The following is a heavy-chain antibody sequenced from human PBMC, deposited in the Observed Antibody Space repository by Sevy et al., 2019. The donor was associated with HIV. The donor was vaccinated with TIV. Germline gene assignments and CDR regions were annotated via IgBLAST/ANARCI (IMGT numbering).Heavy chain of an antibody. CDR3: AREGDSWLPFDY. CDR1: GFTFSSYS. D-gene: IGHD6-13*01. J-gene: IGHJ4*02. V-gene: IGHV3-21*01. CDR2: ISGLNNYI. Sequence: GGSLRLSCAASGFTFSSYSMNWVRQAPVKGLEWVSSISGLNNYIYYADSVKGRFTISRDNAKNSLYLQMNSLRAEDTAVYYCAREGDSWLPFDYWGQGTLVTVSS.